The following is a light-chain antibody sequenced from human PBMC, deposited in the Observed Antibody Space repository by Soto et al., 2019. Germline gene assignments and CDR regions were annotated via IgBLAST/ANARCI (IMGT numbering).Light chain of an antibody. CDR2: GAS. Sequence: EIVLTQSPGTLSLSPGERATLSCRASQSVSSSYLAWYQQKPGQAPRLLIYGASSRATGIPDRFSGSGSGTDFTLTISRLEPEEFAVYYCQQSSNWQGTFGRGTKVDIK. J-gene: IGKJ1*01. CDR1: QSVSSSY. V-gene: IGKV3D-20*02. CDR3: QQSSNWQGT.